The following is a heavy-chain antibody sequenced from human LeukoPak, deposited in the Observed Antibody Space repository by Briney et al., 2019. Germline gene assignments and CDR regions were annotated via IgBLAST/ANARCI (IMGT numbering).Heavy chain of an antibody. CDR2: ISAYNGNT. CDR1: GYTFTSYG. CDR3: ARGENYYDSSGYSY. D-gene: IGHD3-22*01. Sequence: ASVKVSCKASGYTFTSYGISWVRQAPGQGLEWMGWISAYNGNTNYAQKLQGRVTMTTDTSTSTAYMELRSLRSDDTAVYYCARGENYYDSSGYSYWGQGTLATVSS. J-gene: IGHJ4*02. V-gene: IGHV1-18*01.